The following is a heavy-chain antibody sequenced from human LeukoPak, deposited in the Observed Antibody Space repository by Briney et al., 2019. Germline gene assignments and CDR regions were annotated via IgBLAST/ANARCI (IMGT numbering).Heavy chain of an antibody. J-gene: IGHJ6*02. CDR2: IIPIFGTA. CDR1: GGTFSSYA. Sequence: SVKVSCKASGGTFSSYAISWVRQAPGQGLEWMGGIIPIFGTANYAQKFQGRVTITADESTSTAYMELSSLRSEDTAVYYCARGSMVRGGIWAQLYYYGMDVWGQGTTVTVSS. D-gene: IGHD3-10*01. V-gene: IGHV1-69*13. CDR3: ARGSMVRGGIWAQLYYYGMDV.